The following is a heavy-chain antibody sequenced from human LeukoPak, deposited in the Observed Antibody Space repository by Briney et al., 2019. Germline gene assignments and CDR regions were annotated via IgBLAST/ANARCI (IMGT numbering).Heavy chain of an antibody. CDR1: GGSISGFY. D-gene: IGHD1-1*01. CDR2: IYSSGST. CDR3: ARDDGPGDFDF. V-gene: IGHV4-4*07. Sequence: SETLSLTCTVSGGSISGFYWSWIRQPAGKGLQWIGRIYSSGSTDFNPSLKSRVAMSVDTSKNHFSLKLNSVTAADTAVYYCARDDGPGDFDFWDQGTLVTVSS. J-gene: IGHJ4*02.